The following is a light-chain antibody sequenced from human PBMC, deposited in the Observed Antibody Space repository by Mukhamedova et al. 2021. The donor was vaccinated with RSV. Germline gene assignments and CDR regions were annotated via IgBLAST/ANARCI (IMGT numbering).Light chain of an antibody. CDR2: AAS. CDR3: QQSYSVPPYT. J-gene: IGKJ2*01. V-gene: IGKV1-39*01. Sequence: WYQRRVHGKAPQILIYAASTLQSGVPSRFSGSGSGTDFTLTITNLQPEDFATYYCQQSYSVPPYTFGQGTKEEIK.